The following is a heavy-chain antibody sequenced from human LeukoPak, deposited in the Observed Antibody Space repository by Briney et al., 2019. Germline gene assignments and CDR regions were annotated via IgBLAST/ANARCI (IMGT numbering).Heavy chain of an antibody. CDR1: GGSISTYY. V-gene: IGHV4-59*01. Sequence: SETLSLTCTVSGGSISTYYWSWIRQPPGKGLEWIGYIYYSGSTNYNPSLRTRVTISIDTSKNQFSPNLSSVTAADTAMYYCARSAYGDHFDYWGQGTLVTVSS. CDR2: IYYSGST. D-gene: IGHD4-17*01. CDR3: ARSAYGDHFDY. J-gene: IGHJ4*02.